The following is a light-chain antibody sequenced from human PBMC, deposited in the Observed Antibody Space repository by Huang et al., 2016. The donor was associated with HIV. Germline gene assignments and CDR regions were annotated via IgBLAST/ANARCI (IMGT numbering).Light chain of an antibody. CDR2: GAS. CDR1: QSVSTTY. CDR3: QQHGGSPIT. Sequence: IVLTQSPDTLSLSPGERATLSCRASQSVSTTYLAWYQQKPGQAPRLLSYGASSRATGIPDRFSGSGSGTDFTLTITRLEPEDFAVYYCQQHGGSPITFGQGTRLEIK. V-gene: IGKV3-20*01. J-gene: IGKJ5*01.